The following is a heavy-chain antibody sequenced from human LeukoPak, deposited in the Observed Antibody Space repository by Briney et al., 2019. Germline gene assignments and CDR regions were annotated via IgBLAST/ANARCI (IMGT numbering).Heavy chain of an antibody. D-gene: IGHD3-22*01. CDR1: GFTFSNYG. J-gene: IGHJ3*02. CDR2: ISYDGSNK. Sequence: GGSLRLSCAASGFTFSNYGMHWVRQAPGKGLEWVAVISYDGSNKYYADSVKGRFTISRDNAKNSLYLQMNSLRAEDMALYYCAKDSDSSGSNAFDIWGQGTMVTVSS. V-gene: IGHV3-30*18. CDR3: AKDSDSSGSNAFDI.